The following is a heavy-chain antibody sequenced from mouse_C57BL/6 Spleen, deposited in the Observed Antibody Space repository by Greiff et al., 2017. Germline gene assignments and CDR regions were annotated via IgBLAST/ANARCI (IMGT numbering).Heavy chain of an antibody. J-gene: IGHJ1*03. D-gene: IGHD1-1*01. CDR2: INPNNGGT. V-gene: IGHV1-26*01. Sequence: VQLQQSGPELVKPGASVKISCKASGYTFTDYYMNWVKQSHGKSLEWIGDINPNNGGTSYNQKFKGKATLTVDKSSSTAYMELRSLTSEDSAVYYCARKGYGSSYDWYFGVWGTGTTVTVSS. CDR3: ARKGYGSSYDWYFGV. CDR1: GYTFTDYY.